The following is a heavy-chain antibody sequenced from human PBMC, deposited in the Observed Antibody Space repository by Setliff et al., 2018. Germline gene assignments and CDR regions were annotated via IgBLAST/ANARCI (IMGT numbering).Heavy chain of an antibody. CDR1: GGSISSYY. CDR3: ARYDSSGYSENYYFDY. Sequence: ETLSLTCTVSGGSISSYYWGWIRQPPGKGLEWIGCVYYSGNTYYSPSLKSRVTMFVDTSKNQFSLMLYSVTAADTAIYYCARYDSSGYSENYYFDYWGQGTLVTVSS. D-gene: IGHD3-22*01. CDR2: VYYSGNT. V-gene: IGHV4-39*07. J-gene: IGHJ4*02.